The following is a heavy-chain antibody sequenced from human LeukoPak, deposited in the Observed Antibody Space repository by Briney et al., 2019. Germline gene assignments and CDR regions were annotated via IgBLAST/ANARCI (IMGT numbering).Heavy chain of an antibody. CDR2: INPSGGST. Sequence: GASVKVSCKTSGYNFTDYYMHWVRQAPGQGLEWMGIINPSGGSTSYAQKFQGRVTMTRDTSTSTVYMELSSPRSEDTAVYYCARVGYGSGSPYLEIFDYWGQGTLVTVSS. CDR3: ARVGYGSGSPYLEIFDY. V-gene: IGHV1-46*01. D-gene: IGHD3-10*01. J-gene: IGHJ4*02. CDR1: GYNFTDYY.